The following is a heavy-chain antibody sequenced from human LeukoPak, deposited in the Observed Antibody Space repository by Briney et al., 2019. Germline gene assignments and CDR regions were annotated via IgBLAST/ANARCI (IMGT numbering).Heavy chain of an antibody. CDR1: GGTFSSYA. Sequence: SVKVSCKASGGTFSSYAISWVRQAPGQGLEWMGRIIPILGIANYAQKFQGRVTITADKSTSTAYMELSSLRSEDTAVYYCARELGITGALDFWGQGTLVRV. CDR2: IIPILGIA. V-gene: IGHV1-69*04. J-gene: IGHJ4*02. D-gene: IGHD1-14*01. CDR3: ARELGITGALDF.